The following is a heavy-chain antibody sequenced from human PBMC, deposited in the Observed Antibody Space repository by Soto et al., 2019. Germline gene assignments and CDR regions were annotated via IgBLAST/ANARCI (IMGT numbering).Heavy chain of an antibody. J-gene: IGHJ4*02. CDR2: VLPFLDIT. Sequence: QVQLVQSGSEVKKPGSSVRVSCKTSGDTFSIYTISWVRQAPGQGLEWMGRVLPFLDITSYSQRFHGRVTITADRSTTTAYMELTSLRSEDTAVYYCARDRDNSNWPNFDSWGTGTLVTVSS. D-gene: IGHD6-13*01. CDR3: ARDRDNSNWPNFDS. CDR1: GDTFSIYT. V-gene: IGHV1-69*02.